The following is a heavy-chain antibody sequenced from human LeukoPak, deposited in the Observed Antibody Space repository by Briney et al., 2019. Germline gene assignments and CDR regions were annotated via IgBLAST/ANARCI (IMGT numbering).Heavy chain of an antibody. CDR3: AREWDIVVVVAATKAENAFDI. D-gene: IGHD2-15*01. V-gene: IGHV3-21*01. J-gene: IGHJ3*02. CDR1: GFTFSSYS. Sequence: PGGSLRLSCAASGFTFSSYSMNWVRQAPGKGLEWVSSISSSSSYIYYAASVKGRFTITRDNAKNSLYLQMNSLRAEDTAVYYCAREWDIVVVVAATKAENAFDIWGQGTMVTVSS. CDR2: ISSSSSYI.